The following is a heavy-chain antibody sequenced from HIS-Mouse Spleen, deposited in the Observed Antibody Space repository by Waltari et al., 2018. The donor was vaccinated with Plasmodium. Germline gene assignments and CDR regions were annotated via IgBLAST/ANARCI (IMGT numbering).Heavy chain of an antibody. V-gene: IGHV4-39*01. CDR2: IYYSGST. CDR3: ARQLAYYDFWSGYSRGYYFDY. J-gene: IGHJ4*02. D-gene: IGHD3-3*01. CDR1: GGSISSSSYY. Sequence: QLQLQESGPGLVKPSETLSLTCTVPGGSISSSSYYWGWIRPPPGKGLEWIGSIYYSGSTYYNPSLKSRVTISVDTSKNQFSLKLSSVTAADTAVYYCARQLAYYDFWSGYSRGYYFDYWGQGTLVTVSS.